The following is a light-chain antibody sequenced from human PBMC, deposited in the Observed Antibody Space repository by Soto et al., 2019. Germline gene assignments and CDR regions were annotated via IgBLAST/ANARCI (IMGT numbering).Light chain of an antibody. V-gene: IGKV1-39*01. J-gene: IGKJ5*01. CDR1: QGISSY. CDR3: QQSYGTPIT. Sequence: DIQLTHSPSSLSASVGDRVTITCRVSQGISSYLNWYRQKPGKAPNLLIYVASSLQSEVPSRFSGSGSGTDFTLTITSLQPEDFATYYCQQSYGTPITFGQGTRLEIK. CDR2: VAS.